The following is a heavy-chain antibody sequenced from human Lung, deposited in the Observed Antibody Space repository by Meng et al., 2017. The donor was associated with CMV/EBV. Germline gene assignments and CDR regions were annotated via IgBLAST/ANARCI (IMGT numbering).Heavy chain of an antibody. D-gene: IGHD3-22*01. Sequence: RISCAASEFKFGDYAMNWVRQAPGKGLEWVGFIRSNAFGRTTEYATSVKGRFTISRDDSKVIAYLQMNSPKTEDTAVYYCAREWLLMDVFDILCQGXMVTVSS. V-gene: IGHV3-49*04. J-gene: IGHJ3*02. CDR3: AREWLLMDVFDI. CDR2: IRSNAFGRTT. CDR1: EFKFGDYA.